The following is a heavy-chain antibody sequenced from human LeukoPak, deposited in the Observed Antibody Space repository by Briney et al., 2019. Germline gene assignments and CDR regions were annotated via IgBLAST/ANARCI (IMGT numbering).Heavy chain of an antibody. Sequence: GGSLRLSCTASGFTFRDYAMSWVRQAPGKGLEWVGFIRSKAYGGTTEYAASVKGRFTISRDDSKSIAYLQMNSLNTEDTAVDYCSRWDTSDFDYWGQGTLVTVSS. CDR2: IRSKAYGGTT. J-gene: IGHJ4*02. V-gene: IGHV3-49*04. CDR1: GFTFRDYA. D-gene: IGHD1-26*01. CDR3: SRWDTSDFDY.